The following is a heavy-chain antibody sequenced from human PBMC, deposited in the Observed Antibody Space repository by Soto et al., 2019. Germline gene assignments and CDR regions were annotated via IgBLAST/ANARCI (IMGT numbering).Heavy chain of an antibody. J-gene: IGHJ4*02. CDR2: LYNTGST. V-gene: IGHV4-59*08. CDR1: GASISRYY. Sequence: SETLSLTCTVSGASISRYYWSWIRQSPGKGLEWIGYLYNTGSTIYNPSLKSRVTISVDTSKNQFSLKLSSVTAADTAVYYCARLDRVGSALYFWGQGTLVPVSS. CDR3: ARLDRVGSALYF. D-gene: IGHD3-10*01.